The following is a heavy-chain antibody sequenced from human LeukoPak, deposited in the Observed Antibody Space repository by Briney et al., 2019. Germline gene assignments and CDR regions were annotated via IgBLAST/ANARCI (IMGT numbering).Heavy chain of an antibody. J-gene: IGHJ4*02. Sequence: SGGSLRLSCTSSGFTFSSDAMTWVRQAPGKGLEWVSSISSSSSYIYYADSVKGRFTISRDNAKNSLYLQMNSLRAEDTAVYYCARGNDIVVVVAAYDYWGQGTLVTVSS. V-gene: IGHV3-21*01. CDR3: ARGNDIVVVVAAYDY. CDR1: GFTFSSDA. CDR2: ISSSSSYI. D-gene: IGHD2-15*01.